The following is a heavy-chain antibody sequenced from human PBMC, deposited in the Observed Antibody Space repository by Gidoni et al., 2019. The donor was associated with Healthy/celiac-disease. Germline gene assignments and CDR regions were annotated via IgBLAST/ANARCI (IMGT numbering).Heavy chain of an antibody. CDR3: AKDISRQWLVPWFDP. CDR2: ISWNSGSI. CDR1: GFTFDDYA. Sequence: EVQLVESGGGLVQPGRSLRLSCAASGFTFDDYAMHWVRQAPGKGLEWVSGISWNSGSIGYADSVKGRFTISRDNAKNSLYLQMNSLRAEDTALYYCAKDISRQWLVPWFDPWGQGTLVTVSS. J-gene: IGHJ5*02. V-gene: IGHV3-9*01. D-gene: IGHD6-19*01.